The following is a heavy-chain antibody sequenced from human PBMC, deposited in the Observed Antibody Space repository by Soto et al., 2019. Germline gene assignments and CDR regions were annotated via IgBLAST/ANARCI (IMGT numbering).Heavy chain of an antibody. V-gene: IGHV3-21*01. CDR1: GLTFSSYS. CDR3: ARDYNSGYGDY. J-gene: IGHJ4*02. Sequence: GGSLRLSCAASGLTFSSYSMNWVRQAPGKGLEWVSSISSSSSYIYYAASVKGRFTISRDNAKNSLYLHMNSLRAEDTAVYYCARDYNSGYGDYWGQGTLVTVSS. D-gene: IGHD1-1*01. CDR2: ISSSSSYI.